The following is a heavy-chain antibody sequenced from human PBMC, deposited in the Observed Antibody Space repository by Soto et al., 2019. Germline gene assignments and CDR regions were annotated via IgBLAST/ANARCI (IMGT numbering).Heavy chain of an antibody. CDR3: ARQVQDFSGPGSYYFDS. V-gene: IGHV4-39*01. Sequence: PSETLSLTCTVSGASISSRSHYWGWIRQPPGKGLEWIGSIYYSGSTFYNPSLKSRVTISVDTSKSQFSLNLTSVTAADTAVYFCARQVQDFSGPGSYYFDSWGQGTLVTVSS. J-gene: IGHJ4*02. CDR2: IYYSGST. D-gene: IGHD3-10*01. CDR1: GASISSRSHY.